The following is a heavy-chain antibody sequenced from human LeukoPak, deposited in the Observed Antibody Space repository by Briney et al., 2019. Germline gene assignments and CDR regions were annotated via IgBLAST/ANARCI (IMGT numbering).Heavy chain of an antibody. D-gene: IGHD4-11*01. V-gene: IGHV3-66*01. CDR3: ARAVIGTGEFDY. J-gene: IGHJ4*02. Sequence: GGSLRLSCAASGFTFSSYWMHWVRQAPGKGLEWVSVIYSGGSTYYADSVKGRFTISRDNSKNTLYLQMNSLRAEDTAVYYCARAVIGTGEFDYWGQGILVTVSS. CDR2: IYSGGST. CDR1: GFTFSSYW.